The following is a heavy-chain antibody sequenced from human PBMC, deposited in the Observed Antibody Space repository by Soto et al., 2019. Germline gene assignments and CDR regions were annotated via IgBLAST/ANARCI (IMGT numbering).Heavy chain of an antibody. D-gene: IGHD6-25*01. Sequence: QVQLQESGPGLVKPSQTLSLTCSVSGGSISSVGHYWTWIRQQPGKGLEWIGYIYYSGSTDYNPSLKSRVTISVDRYKNQFSLNLSSVTAADTAIYYCARESGGYDSSTRYGLDVWGQGTTVTVSS. J-gene: IGHJ6*02. CDR2: IYYSGST. CDR1: GGSISSVGHY. V-gene: IGHV4-31*03. CDR3: ARESGGYDSSTRYGLDV.